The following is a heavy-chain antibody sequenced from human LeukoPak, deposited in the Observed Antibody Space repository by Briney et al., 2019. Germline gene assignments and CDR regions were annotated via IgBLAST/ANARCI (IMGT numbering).Heavy chain of an antibody. CDR3: AKDQLNRFCSGGSCSITHDH. V-gene: IGHV3-48*03. CDR1: GFTFSSYE. Sequence: GGSLRLSCAASGFTFSSYEMNWVRQAPGKGLEWVSYISSSGSTIYYADSVKGRFTISRDNAKNSLYLQMNSLRAEDTAVYYCAKDQLNRFCSGGSCSITHDHWGQGTLVTVSS. D-gene: IGHD2-15*01. J-gene: IGHJ4*02. CDR2: ISSSGSTI.